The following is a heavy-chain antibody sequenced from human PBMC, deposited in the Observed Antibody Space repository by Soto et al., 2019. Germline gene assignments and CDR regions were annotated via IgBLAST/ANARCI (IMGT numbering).Heavy chain of an antibody. Sequence: GASVKVSCKASGGTFSSYASSWVRQAPGQGLEWMGGIIPIFGTANYAQKFQGRVTITADESTSTAYMELSSLRSEDTAVYYCARKRLHSGYNDYENYYYYYGMDVWGQGTTVTVSS. V-gene: IGHV1-69*13. CDR1: GGTFSSYA. D-gene: IGHD5-12*01. J-gene: IGHJ6*02. CDR2: IIPIFGTA. CDR3: ARKRLHSGYNDYENYYYYYGMDV.